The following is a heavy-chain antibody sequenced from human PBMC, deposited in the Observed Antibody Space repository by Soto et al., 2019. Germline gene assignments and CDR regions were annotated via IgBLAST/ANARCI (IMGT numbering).Heavy chain of an antibody. J-gene: IGHJ5*02. D-gene: IGHD6-13*01. CDR3: ARDRQQLNWFDP. Sequence: QVQLVQSGAEEKKPGASVKVSCKASGYTFTCYAMHWVRQAPGQRLEWMGWINAGNGNTKYSQKFQGRVTITRDTSASIAYMELSSLRSEDTAVYYCARDRQQLNWFDPWGQGTLVTVSS. V-gene: IGHV1-3*05. CDR2: INAGNGNT. CDR1: GYTFTCYA.